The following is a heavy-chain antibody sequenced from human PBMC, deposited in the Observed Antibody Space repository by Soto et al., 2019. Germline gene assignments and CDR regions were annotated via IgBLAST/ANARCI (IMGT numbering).Heavy chain of an antibody. Sequence: GGSLRLSCAASGFTFSSYIMSWVRQAPGKGLEWVSSITNSGGTTFYADSVKGRFTISRDNSKNTLYLQMISLRAEDTAVYFCASRDNSHYFVYWGQGALVTVSS. J-gene: IGHJ4*02. CDR2: ITNSGGTT. D-gene: IGHD2-21*01. CDR3: ASRDNSHYFVY. V-gene: IGHV3-23*01. CDR1: GFTFSSYI.